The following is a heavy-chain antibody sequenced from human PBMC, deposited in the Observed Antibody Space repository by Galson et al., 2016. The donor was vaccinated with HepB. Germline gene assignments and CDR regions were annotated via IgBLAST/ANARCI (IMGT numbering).Heavy chain of an antibody. J-gene: IGHJ5*02. V-gene: IGHV3-11*05. CDR2: ISSSSYT. CDR1: GFTFSDYY. CDR3: SREGGLGSCSGGSCYSGWFDP. D-gene: IGHD2-15*01. Sequence: SLRLSCAASGFTFSDYYMSWIRQAPGKGLEWVSYISSSSYTNYADSVMGRFTISRDNAKNSLYLQLNSLRAEDTAVYYCSREGGLGSCSGGSCYSGWFDPWGQGTLVTVSS.